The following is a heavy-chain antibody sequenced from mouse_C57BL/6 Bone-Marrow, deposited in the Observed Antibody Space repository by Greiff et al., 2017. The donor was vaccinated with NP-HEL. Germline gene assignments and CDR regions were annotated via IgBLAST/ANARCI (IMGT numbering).Heavy chain of an antibody. CDR1: GYTFTSSN. Sequence: QVQLQQSGAELVRPGASVKMSCKASGYTFTSSNMHWVKQTPRQGLDWIGAIYPGNGDTSYNQKFKGKATLTVEKSYSTAYMQLISLTSEDSAVYFCARTWLLLFDYWGQGTTLTVSS. D-gene: IGHD2-3*01. CDR3: ARTWLLLFDY. CDR2: IYPGNGDT. J-gene: IGHJ2*01. V-gene: IGHV1-12*01.